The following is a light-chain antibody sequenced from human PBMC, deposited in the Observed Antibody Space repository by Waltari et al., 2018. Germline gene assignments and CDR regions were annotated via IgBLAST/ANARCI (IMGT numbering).Light chain of an antibody. CDR1: ILAGQY. V-gene: IGLV3-1*01. Sequence: SFEPTQTPSVSVSPGQTASITCSGDILAGQYVYWYQHKPGQAPVLVIYQDNWRPSGIPKRFSGSNSGNTATLTISGTQAMDEAYYYCAAWDNSTFVLFGGGTKVTVL. CDR2: QDN. J-gene: IGLJ2*01. CDR3: AAWDNSTFVL.